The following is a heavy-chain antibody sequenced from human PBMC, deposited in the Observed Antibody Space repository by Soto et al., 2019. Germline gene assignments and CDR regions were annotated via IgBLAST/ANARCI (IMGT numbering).Heavy chain of an antibody. V-gene: IGHV4-59*01. CDR1: GGSISSYY. Sequence: PSETLSLTCTVSGGSISSYYWSWIRPPPGNGPEWIGYIYYSGSTNYNPSLKSRVTISVDTSKNQLSLKLSAVTAADTAVYYCARFGFEYYYGSGSRYYFDYWGQGTLVTVSS. CDR3: ARFGFEYYYGSGSRYYFDY. D-gene: IGHD3-10*01. J-gene: IGHJ4*02. CDR2: IYYSGST.